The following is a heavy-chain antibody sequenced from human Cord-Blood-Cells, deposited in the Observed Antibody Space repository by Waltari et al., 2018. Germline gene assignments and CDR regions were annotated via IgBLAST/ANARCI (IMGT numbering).Heavy chain of an antibody. CDR3: ARGKDYDILTGYFD. CDR2: INHSGST. CDR1: GGSFSGYY. V-gene: IGHV4-34*01. D-gene: IGHD3-9*01. J-gene: IGHJ4*02. Sequence: QVQLQQWGAGLLKPSETLSLTCAVSGGSFSGYYWSWIRQPPGKGLEWIGEINHSGSTNYNPSLKSRVTISVDTSKNQFSLKLSSVTAADTAVYYCARGKDYDILTGYFDWGQGTLVTVSS.